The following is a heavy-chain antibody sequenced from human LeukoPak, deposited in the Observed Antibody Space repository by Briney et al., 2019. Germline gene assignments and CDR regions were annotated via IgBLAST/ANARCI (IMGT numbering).Heavy chain of an antibody. CDR1: GFTFSSYA. V-gene: IGHV3-64D*09. Sequence: GGSLRLSCSASGFTFSSYAIHWVRQAPAKGLEYVSDISSNGGSTYYADSVKGRFTISRDNSKNTLYLQMSSLGAEDTAVYYCVKETVTAYYYGMDVWGQGTTVTVSS. J-gene: IGHJ6*02. CDR2: ISSNGGST. D-gene: IGHD4-11*01. CDR3: VKETVTAYYYGMDV.